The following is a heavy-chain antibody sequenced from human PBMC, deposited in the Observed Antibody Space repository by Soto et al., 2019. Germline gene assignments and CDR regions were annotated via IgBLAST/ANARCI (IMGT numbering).Heavy chain of an antibody. J-gene: IGHJ6*02. D-gene: IGHD3-3*01. CDR2: IYYSGST. CDR3: ARLQVFWSGYYPRDRYGMDV. Sequence: SETLSLTCTVSGGSISSSSYYWGWIRQPPGKGLEWIGSIYYSGSTYYNPSLKSRVTISVDTSKNQFSLKLSSVTAADTAVYYCARLQVFWSGYYPRDRYGMDVWGQGTTVTVSS. CDR1: GGSISSSSYY. V-gene: IGHV4-39*01.